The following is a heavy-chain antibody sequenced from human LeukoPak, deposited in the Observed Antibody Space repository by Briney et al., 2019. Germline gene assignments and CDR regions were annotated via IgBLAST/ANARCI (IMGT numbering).Heavy chain of an antibody. CDR2: IIPIFGTA. J-gene: IGHJ5*02. Sequence: SVKVSCKASGGTFSSYAISWVRQAPGQGLEWMGGIIPIFGTANYAQKFQGRVTITADESTSTAYMELSSLRSEDTAVYYCARDGLLTGPHSWWFDPWGQGTLVTVSS. CDR3: ARDGLLTGPHSWWFDP. D-gene: IGHD3-9*01. V-gene: IGHV1-69*13. CDR1: GGTFSSYA.